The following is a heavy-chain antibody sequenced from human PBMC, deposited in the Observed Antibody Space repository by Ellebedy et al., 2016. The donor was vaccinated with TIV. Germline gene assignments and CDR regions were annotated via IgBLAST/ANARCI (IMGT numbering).Heavy chain of an antibody. D-gene: IGHD6-19*01. V-gene: IGHV3-23*01. CDR2: ISDSGDST. CDR3: VKERDGGWDY. Sequence: GESLKISCSVSGFTFTNAWMSWVRQAPGKGLEWVSTISDSGDSTYYADSVKGRFTISRDNSKNMLYLQMNSLRAEDTALYYCVKERDGGWDYWGQGTLVTVSS. J-gene: IGHJ4*02. CDR1: GFTFTNAW.